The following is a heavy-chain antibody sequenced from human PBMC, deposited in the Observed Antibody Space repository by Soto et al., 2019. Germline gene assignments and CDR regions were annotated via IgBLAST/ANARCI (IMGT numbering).Heavy chain of an antibody. J-gene: IGHJ6*03. CDR2: IYSGGST. CDR3: ARVSYDRYYDILTGYYIGNYYYYMDV. CDR1: GFTVSSNY. Sequence: GGSLRLSCAASGFTVSSNYMSWVRQAPGKGLEWVSVIYSGGSTYYADSVKGRFTISRHNSKNTLYLQMNSLRAKDTAVYYCARVSYDRYYDILTGYYIGNYYYYMDVWGKGTTVTVSS. D-gene: IGHD3-9*01. V-gene: IGHV3-53*04.